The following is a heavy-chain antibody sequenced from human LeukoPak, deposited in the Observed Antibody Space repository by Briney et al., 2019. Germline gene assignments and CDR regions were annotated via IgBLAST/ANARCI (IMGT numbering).Heavy chain of an antibody. CDR2: IKQDGGEK. CDR1: GLTFSRYW. D-gene: IGHD4-11*01. CDR3: AREDHSNYNY. V-gene: IGHV3-7*01. J-gene: IGHJ4*02. Sequence: GGSLRLSCAASGLTFSRYWMSWVRQAPGKGLEWVANIKQDGGEKFYVDSVKGRFTISRDNAKNSLYLQMNSLRAEDTAVYYCAREDHSNYNYWGQGTLVTVSS.